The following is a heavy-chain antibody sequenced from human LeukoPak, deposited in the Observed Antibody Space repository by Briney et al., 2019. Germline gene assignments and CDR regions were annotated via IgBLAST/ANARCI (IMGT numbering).Heavy chain of an antibody. CDR1: GYTFNNHY. CDR3: ARGGSMVY. Sequence: ASVNVSCKAPGYTFNNHYMYWVRQAPGQGLEWMGVINPSGGSTSYAQKFQGRVTMTRDTSTRTVYMEVNSLRSEDTAVYYCARGGSMVYWGQGTLVIVSS. D-gene: IGHD2-2*01. CDR2: INPSGGST. V-gene: IGHV1-46*02. J-gene: IGHJ4*02.